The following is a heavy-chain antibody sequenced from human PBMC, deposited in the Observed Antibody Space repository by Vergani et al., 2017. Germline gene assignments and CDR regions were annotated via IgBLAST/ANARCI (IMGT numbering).Heavy chain of an antibody. D-gene: IGHD5-18*01. J-gene: IGHJ6*03. Sequence: QVQLVESGGGVVQPGRSLRLSCAASGFTFSSYGMHWVRQAPGKGLEWVAVIWYDGSNKYYADSVKGRFTISRDNSKNTLYLQMNSLRAEDTAVYYCAREGYSRYMDVWGKGTTVTVSS. CDR3: AREGYSRYMDV. CDR2: IWYDGSNK. V-gene: IGHV3-33*01. CDR1: GFTFSSYG.